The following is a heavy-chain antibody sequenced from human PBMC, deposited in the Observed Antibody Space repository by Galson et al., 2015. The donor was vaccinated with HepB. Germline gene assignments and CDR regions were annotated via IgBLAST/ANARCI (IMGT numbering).Heavy chain of an antibody. Sequence: SVKVSCKASGYTFSSYSIAWVRRAPGQGLEWMGWISAYDSSTSYAQKLQGRVTMTTETSTTTAYMELRSLRSDDTAVYYCARGALVAVVNANLNNWFDPWGQGTLVTVSS. D-gene: IGHD2-15*01. V-gene: IGHV1-18*01. J-gene: IGHJ5*02. CDR1: GYTFSSYS. CDR3: ARGALVAVVNANLNNWFDP. CDR2: ISAYDSST.